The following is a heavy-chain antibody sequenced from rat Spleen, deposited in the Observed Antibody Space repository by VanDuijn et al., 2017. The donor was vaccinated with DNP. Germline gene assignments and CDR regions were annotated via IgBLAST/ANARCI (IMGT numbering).Heavy chain of an antibody. J-gene: IGHJ4*01. CDR3: TRGNYYALDA. Sequence: EVQLVESGGGLVEPGRSLKLSCVASGFSFRNYYMAWVRQTPKRGLEWVAIISHSDDTTYYPDSVRGRFTISRDNAKSTLYLQMDSLRSEDTATYYCTRGNYYALDAWGQGTSVTVSS. CDR1: GFSFRNYY. D-gene: IGHD1-4*01. CDR2: ISHSDDTT. V-gene: IGHV5-27*01.